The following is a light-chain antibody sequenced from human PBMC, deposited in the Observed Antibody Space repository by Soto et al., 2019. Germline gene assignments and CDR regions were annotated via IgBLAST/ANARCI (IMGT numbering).Light chain of an antibody. CDR1: QSVGTY. J-gene: IGKJ2*01. V-gene: IGKV3-20*01. CDR2: GAS. CDR3: QHYSSSPYT. Sequence: EIVLTQSPGTLSLSPGERATLSCRASQSVGTYLAWYQQKPGQAPRLLIYGASSRAIGIPDRFSGSGSGTDFTLTISRLEPEDLAVFYCQHYSSSPYTFGQGTKLEIK.